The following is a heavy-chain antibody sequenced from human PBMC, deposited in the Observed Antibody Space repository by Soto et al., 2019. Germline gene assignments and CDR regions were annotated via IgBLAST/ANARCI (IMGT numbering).Heavy chain of an antibody. CDR2: INAGNGNT. CDR1: RYIFTSYA. CDR3: ARISPRDCNGGSCPSWVDP. V-gene: IGHV1-3*01. Sequence: ASVKVSCKASRYIFTSYAMHWVRQAPGQRLEWMGWINAGNGNTKYSQKFQGRVTITRDTSASTAYMELSSLRSEDTAVYYCARISPRDCNGGSCPSWVDPWGQGTLVTVYS. J-gene: IGHJ5*02. D-gene: IGHD2-15*01.